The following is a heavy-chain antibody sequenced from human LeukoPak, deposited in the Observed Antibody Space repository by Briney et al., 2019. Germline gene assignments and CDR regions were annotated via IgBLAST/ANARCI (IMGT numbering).Heavy chain of an antibody. Sequence: GGSLRLSCAASGFSFSSYAMSWVRQAPGRGLEWVSGISGSGVSTYYADSVKGRFTTSRDNSKITLFLQLNSLRVEDTAVYHCAKAYCASGSRCYFFDYWGQGTLVTVSS. J-gene: IGHJ4*02. V-gene: IGHV3-23*01. CDR3: AKAYCASGSRCYFFDY. CDR1: GFSFSSYA. CDR2: ISGSGVST. D-gene: IGHD2-21*01.